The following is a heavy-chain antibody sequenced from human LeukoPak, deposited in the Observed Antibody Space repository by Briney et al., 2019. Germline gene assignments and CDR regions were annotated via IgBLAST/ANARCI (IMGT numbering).Heavy chain of an antibody. V-gene: IGHV3-23*01. CDR2: ISDSGGST. CDR3: VKEVSVRIVGATVY. CDR1: GLTFSSHG. J-gene: IGHJ4*02. D-gene: IGHD1-26*01. Sequence: HPGGSLRLSCAASGLTFSSHGVSWVRQAPGEGLEWVSAISDSGGSTYYEASVKGRFTISRDNSKNTLYLQMNSQRAEDTAVYYCVKEVSVRIVGATVYWGQATLVSVPS.